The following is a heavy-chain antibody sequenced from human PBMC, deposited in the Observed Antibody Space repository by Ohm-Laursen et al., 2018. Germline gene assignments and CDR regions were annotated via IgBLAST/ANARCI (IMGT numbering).Heavy chain of an antibody. D-gene: IGHD3-22*01. CDR2: ISSSGSTI. CDR3: AREGYHYDSRGYYYYFDN. CDR1: GFTFSSYE. Sequence: SLRLSCSASGFTFSSYEMNWVRQAPGKGLEWVSYISSSGSTIYYADSVKGRFTISRDNAKNSLYLQMNSLRAEDTAVYYCAREGYHYDSRGYYYYFDNWGQGTLVTVSS. V-gene: IGHV3-48*03. J-gene: IGHJ4*02.